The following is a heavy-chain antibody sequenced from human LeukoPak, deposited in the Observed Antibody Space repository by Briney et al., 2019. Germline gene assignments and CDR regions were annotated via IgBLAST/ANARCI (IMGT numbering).Heavy chain of an antibody. V-gene: IGHV3-23*01. D-gene: IGHD4-17*01. CDR2: INGGGDST. J-gene: IGHJ6*02. CDR1: GFTFRSYA. CDR3: ARDQSVTNYYYGMDV. Sequence: GGSLRLSYAASGFTFRSYAMSWVRQAPGKGLEWVSGINGGGDSTYYVDSVKGRFTISRDNSENTLYLQMNSLRAEDTAVYYCARDQSVTNYYYGMDVWGQGTTVTVSS.